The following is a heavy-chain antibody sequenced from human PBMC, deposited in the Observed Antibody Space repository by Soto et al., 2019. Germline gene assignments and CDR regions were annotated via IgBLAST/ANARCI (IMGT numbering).Heavy chain of an antibody. J-gene: IGHJ6*03. CDR1: GGSISSSSYY. V-gene: IGHV4-39*01. CDR2: IYYSGST. CDR3: ARQLNYDFWSGYSIPYYYYMDV. Sequence: SETLSLTCTVSGGSISSSSYYWGWIRQPPGKGLEWIGSIYYSGSTYYNPSLKSRVTISVDTSKNQFSLKLSSVTAADTAVYYCARQLNYDFWSGYSIPYYYYMDVWGKGTTVTVSS. D-gene: IGHD3-3*01.